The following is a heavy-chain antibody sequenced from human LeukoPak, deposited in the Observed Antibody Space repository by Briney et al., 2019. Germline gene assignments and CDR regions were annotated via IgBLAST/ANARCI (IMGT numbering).Heavy chain of an antibody. D-gene: IGHD6-13*01. CDR3: ARDRGEYSSSWYTGYYFDY. CDR2: IYHSGNT. Sequence: SGTLSLTCAVSGGSISSSNWWSWVRQPPGKGLEWIGEIYHSGNTNYNPSLKSRVTISVDKSKNQFSLKLSSVTAADTAVYYCARDRGEYSSSWYTGYYFDYWGQGTLVTVSS. V-gene: IGHV4-4*02. CDR1: GGSISSSNW. J-gene: IGHJ4*02.